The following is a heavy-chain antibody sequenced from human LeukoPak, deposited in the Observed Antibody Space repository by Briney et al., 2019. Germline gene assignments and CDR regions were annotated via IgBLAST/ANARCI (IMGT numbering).Heavy chain of an antibody. Sequence: ASETLSLTCPVSGGSISSYYWSWIRQPPGKGLEWIGYIYYSGSTNYNPSLKSRVTISVDTSKNQFSLKLSSVTAADTAVYYCAIGRAYYYGSGSSRGAFDIWGQGTMVTVSS. CDR2: IYYSGST. D-gene: IGHD3-10*01. CDR1: GGSISSYY. CDR3: AIGRAYYYGSGSSRGAFDI. V-gene: IGHV4-59*08. J-gene: IGHJ3*02.